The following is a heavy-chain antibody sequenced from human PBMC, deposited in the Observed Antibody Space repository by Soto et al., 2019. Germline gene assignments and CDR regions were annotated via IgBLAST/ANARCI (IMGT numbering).Heavy chain of an antibody. CDR2: ISSNGGST. CDR1: GFTFSSYA. J-gene: IGHJ6*02. CDR3: VTSKGLYCSSTSCYTVPYYFYGVDV. D-gene: IGHD2-2*02. V-gene: IGHV3-64D*06. Sequence: PGGSLRLSCSASGFTFSSYAMHWVRQAPGKGLEYVSAISSNGGSTYYADSVKGRFTISRDNSKNTLYLQMSSLRAEDTAVYYCVTSKGLYCSSTSCYTVPYYFYGVDVWGQGATVTVSS.